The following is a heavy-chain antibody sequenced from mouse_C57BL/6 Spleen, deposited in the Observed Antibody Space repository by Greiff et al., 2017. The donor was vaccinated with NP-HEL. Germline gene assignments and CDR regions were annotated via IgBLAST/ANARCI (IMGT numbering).Heavy chain of an antibody. CDR1: GFTFSSYA. V-gene: IGHV5-9-1*02. CDR3: TVDYYGSTPYAMDY. Sequence: EVKVVESGEGLVKPGGSLKLSCAASGFTFSSYAMSWVRQTPEKRLEWVAYISSGGDYIYYADTVKGRFTISRDNARNTLYLQMSSLKSEDTAMYYCTVDYYGSTPYAMDYWGQGTSVTVSS. J-gene: IGHJ4*01. CDR2: ISSGGDYI. D-gene: IGHD1-1*01.